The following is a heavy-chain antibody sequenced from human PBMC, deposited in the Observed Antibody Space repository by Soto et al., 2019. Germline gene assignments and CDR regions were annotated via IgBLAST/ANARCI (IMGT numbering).Heavy chain of an antibody. CDR2: IYYSGST. CDR3: ARHHDS. Sequence: SETLSLTCTVSGDSISSTRWWSWIRQPPGKGLEWIGYIYYSGSTNYNPSLKSRVTISVDTSKNQFSLKLSSVTAADTAVYYCARHHDSWGQGTLVTSPQ. V-gene: IGHV4-59*08. CDR1: GDSISSTRW. J-gene: IGHJ4*02.